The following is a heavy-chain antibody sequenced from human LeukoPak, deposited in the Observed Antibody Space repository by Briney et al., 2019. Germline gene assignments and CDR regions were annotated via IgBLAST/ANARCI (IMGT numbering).Heavy chain of an antibody. J-gene: IGHJ4*02. D-gene: IGHD3-3*01. CDR3: ARDRGYDFWSGYYGDY. CDR1: GYTFTSYD. Sequence: ASVKVSCKASGYTFTSYDINWVRQATGQGLEWMGWMNPNSGNTGYAQKFQGRVTMTRNTSISTAYMELSSLRSEDTAVYYCARDRGYDFWSGYYGDYWGQGTLVTVSS. V-gene: IGHV1-8*01. CDR2: MNPNSGNT.